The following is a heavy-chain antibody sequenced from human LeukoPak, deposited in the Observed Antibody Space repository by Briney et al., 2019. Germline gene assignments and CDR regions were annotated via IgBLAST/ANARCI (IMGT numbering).Heavy chain of an antibody. V-gene: IGHV1-46*01. J-gene: IGHJ5*02. CDR1: GYTFTSNH. Sequence: ASVKVSCKASGYTFTSNHIHCVRQAPGQGLEWMGVINPSGDSTSYAQKFQGRVTRTRDTSTSTDYMELSSLRSEDTAIYYCAKLAASETGEGSWGQGTLVTVSS. D-gene: IGHD6-13*01. CDR2: INPSGDST. CDR3: AKLAASETGEGS.